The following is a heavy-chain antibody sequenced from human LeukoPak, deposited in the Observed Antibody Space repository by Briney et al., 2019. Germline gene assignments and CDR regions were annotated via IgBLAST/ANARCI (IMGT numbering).Heavy chain of an antibody. V-gene: IGHV3-49*04. D-gene: IGHD2-2*01. CDR2: IRSKAYGGTT. Sequence: TGGSLRLSCAASGFTVSSNYMSWVRQAPGKGLEWVGFIRSKAYGGTTEYAASVKGRFTISRDDSKSIAYLQMNSLKTEDTAVYYCTRGFRYCSSTSCYPLDYWGQGTLVTVSS. CDR1: GFTVSSNY. CDR3: TRGFRYCSSTSCYPLDY. J-gene: IGHJ4*02.